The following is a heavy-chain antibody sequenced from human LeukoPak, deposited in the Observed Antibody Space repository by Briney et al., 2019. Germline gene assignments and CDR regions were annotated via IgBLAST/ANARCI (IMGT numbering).Heavy chain of an antibody. D-gene: IGHD3-22*01. CDR1: GGSISSYY. Sequence: ETLSLTCTVSGGSISSYYWSWIRQPAGKGLEWIGRIYTSGSTNYNPSLKSRVTMSVDTSKNQFSLKLSSVTAADTAVYYCARGNYYDSSGYYSNWFDPWGQGTLVTVSS. V-gene: IGHV4-4*07. CDR3: ARGNYYDSSGYYSNWFDP. CDR2: IYTSGST. J-gene: IGHJ5*02.